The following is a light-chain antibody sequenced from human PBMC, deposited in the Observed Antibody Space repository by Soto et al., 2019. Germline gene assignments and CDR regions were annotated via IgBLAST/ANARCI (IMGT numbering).Light chain of an antibody. V-gene: IGLV2-14*01. Sequence: QSALTQPASVSGSPGQSITISCTGTSSDVGGYNYVSWYQQHPGKAPNLIIFDVSNRPSGVSNRFSGSKSGNSASLTISGLRAEDEADYYCSSYTGSNTPVVIGGGTKLTVL. CDR2: DVS. J-gene: IGLJ2*01. CDR1: SSDVGGYNY. CDR3: SSYTGSNTPVV.